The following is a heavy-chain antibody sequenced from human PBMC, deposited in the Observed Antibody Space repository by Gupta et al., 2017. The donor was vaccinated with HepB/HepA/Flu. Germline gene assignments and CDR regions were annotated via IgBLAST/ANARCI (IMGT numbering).Heavy chain of an antibody. Sequence: QVQLLQSGTEVRKPGASVKVSCKASGYMFTRDYLHWVGQAPGQGLEWMGWINPHSGDTNYAQTFQGRVTMTRDTSISTAYMELSELRADDAAVYCCARAGDGCNSNSRQIEDWGQGTLVAVSS. D-gene: IGHD2/OR15-2a*01. CDR3: ARAGDGCNSNSRQIED. CDR2: INPHSGDT. CDR1: GYMFTRDY. J-gene: IGHJ4*02. V-gene: IGHV1-2*02.